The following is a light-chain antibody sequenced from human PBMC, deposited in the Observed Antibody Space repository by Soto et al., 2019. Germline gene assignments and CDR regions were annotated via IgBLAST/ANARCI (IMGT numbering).Light chain of an antibody. CDR2: GTS. Sequence: EILMTQSPATLSVSAGESATLSCRASQSVSICLGWLQHKAGQAPSLLIYGTSRRVCGIPARFSGSGSGTEFTLTISGLQSEDAAAYYCQQDSNWPRTFGQGTKVDIK. CDR1: QSVSIC. CDR3: QQDSNWPRT. V-gene: IGKV3-15*01. J-gene: IGKJ1*01.